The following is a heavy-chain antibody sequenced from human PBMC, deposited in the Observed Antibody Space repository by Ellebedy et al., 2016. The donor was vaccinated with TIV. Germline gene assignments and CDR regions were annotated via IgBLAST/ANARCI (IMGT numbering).Heavy chain of an antibody. Sequence: GESLKISCAASGFTFSSYAMSWVRQAPGKGLEWVSAISGSGGSTYYADSVKGRFTISRDNAKNTLYLQMNSLRAEDTAVYYCAHSAYYYDSSGYYYGYWGQGTLVTVSS. CDR2: ISGSGGST. J-gene: IGHJ4*02. V-gene: IGHV3-23*01. CDR3: AHSAYYYDSSGYYYGY. CDR1: GFTFSSYA. D-gene: IGHD3-22*01.